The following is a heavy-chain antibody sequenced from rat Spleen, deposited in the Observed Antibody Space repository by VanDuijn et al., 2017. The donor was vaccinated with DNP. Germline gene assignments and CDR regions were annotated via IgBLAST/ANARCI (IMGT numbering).Heavy chain of an antibody. Sequence: EVQVVESGGGLVQPGRSLKLSCAASGFTFSNYDMAWVRQAPTKGLEWVASISPSGGSTSYRDSVKGRFTISRDNAKTILYLQMDSLRSEDTATYYCTTDFERGYWGQGVMVTVSS. CDR2: ISPSGGST. CDR3: TTDFERGY. CDR1: GFTFSNYD. D-gene: IGHD1-11*01. J-gene: IGHJ2*01. V-gene: IGHV5-27*01.